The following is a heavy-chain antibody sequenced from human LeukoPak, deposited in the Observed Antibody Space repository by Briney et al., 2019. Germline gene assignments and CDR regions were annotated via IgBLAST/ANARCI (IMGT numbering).Heavy chain of an antibody. CDR2: INPTGGST. Sequence: ASVKVSCKASGYTFTSYCMHWVRQAPGEGLEWMGIINPTGGSTSYAQKFQGRVTMTRDTSTSTVYMELSSLRSEDTAVYYCASATLRCSGGSCYEMDVWGKGTTVTVSS. CDR1: GYTFTSYC. V-gene: IGHV1-46*01. J-gene: IGHJ6*04. CDR3: ASATLRCSGGSCYEMDV. D-gene: IGHD2-15*01.